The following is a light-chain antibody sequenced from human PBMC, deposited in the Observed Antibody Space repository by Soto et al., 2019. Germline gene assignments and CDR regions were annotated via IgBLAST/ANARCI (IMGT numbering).Light chain of an antibody. V-gene: IGKV4-1*01. CDR3: QQYYNIPPT. CDR2: WAS. CDR1: QSVFFNSNNKNY. J-gene: IGKJ1*01. Sequence: DIVMTQSPDSLAVSLGERATINCTSSQSVFFNSNNKNYLAWYQQKPGQPPKLLIYWASTRESGVPDRFSGRGSGTDFTLTISSLQAEDVAFYYCQQYYNIPPTFGQGTKVEI.